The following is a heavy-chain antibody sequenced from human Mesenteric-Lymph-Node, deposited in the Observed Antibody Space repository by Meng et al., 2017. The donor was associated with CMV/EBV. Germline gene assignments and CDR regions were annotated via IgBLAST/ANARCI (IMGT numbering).Heavy chain of an antibody. CDR1: GGSVSSGSYY. CDR3: ARKPAANYYYYGMDV. D-gene: IGHD2-2*01. Sequence: SETLSLTCTVSGGSVSSGSYYWSWIRQPPGKGLEWIGYIYHSGSTNYNPSLKSRVTISVDTSKNQFSLKLSSVTAADTAVYYGARKPAANYYYYGMDVWGQGTTVTVSS. V-gene: IGHV4-61*01. CDR2: IYHSGST. J-gene: IGHJ6*02.